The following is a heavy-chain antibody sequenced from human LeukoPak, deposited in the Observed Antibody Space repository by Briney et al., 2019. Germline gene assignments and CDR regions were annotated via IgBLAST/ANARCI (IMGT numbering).Heavy chain of an antibody. CDR2: IGTTTTSI. CDR3: AREYEEGFDY. J-gene: IGHJ4*02. V-gene: IGHV3-21*01. CDR1: GFTFSSYA. D-gene: IGHD3-3*01. Sequence: GGSLRLSCAASGFTFSSYARNWVGQAPGEGLGWVSSIGTTTTSIYHADSVKGRFTISRDNAKNSLYLQMNSLRAEDTAVYYCAREYEEGFDYWGQGTLVTVSS.